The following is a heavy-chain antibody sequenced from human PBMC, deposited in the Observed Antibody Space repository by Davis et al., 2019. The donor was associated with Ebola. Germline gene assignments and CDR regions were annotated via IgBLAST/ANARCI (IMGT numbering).Heavy chain of an antibody. D-gene: IGHD3-22*01. Sequence: GESLKISCATSGFSFSSYSMNWVRQAPGKGLEWVSYIDSSGTTIYYADSVRGRFTLSRDNSKNSLYLQLNSLRDGDTAVYYCARGLDLAGFDYWGQGTLVTVSS. CDR1: GFSFSSYS. J-gene: IGHJ4*02. V-gene: IGHV3-48*02. CDR2: IDSSGTTI. CDR3: ARGLDLAGFDY.